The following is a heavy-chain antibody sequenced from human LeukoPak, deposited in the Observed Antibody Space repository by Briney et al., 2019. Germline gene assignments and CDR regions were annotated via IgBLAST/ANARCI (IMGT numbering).Heavy chain of an antibody. CDR2: ISSSSSTI. V-gene: IGHV3-48*04. D-gene: IGHD3-22*01. J-gene: IGHJ3*02. CDR1: GFTFNDYG. Sequence: GGSLRLSCVASGFTFNDYGMSWVRQAPGKGLEWVSYISSSSSTIYYADSVKGRFTISRDNAKNSLYLQMNSLRAEDTAVYYCARDRHYYDSSGYLLDAFDIWGQGTMVTVSS. CDR3: ARDRHYYDSSGYLLDAFDI.